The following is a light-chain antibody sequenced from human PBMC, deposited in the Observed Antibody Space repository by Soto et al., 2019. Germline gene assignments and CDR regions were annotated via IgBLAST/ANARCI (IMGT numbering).Light chain of an antibody. V-gene: IGKV3D-15*01. CDR2: GAS. J-gene: IGKJ1*01. Sequence: EIVMTQSPATLSVSPGERATLSCRASQSVRGNLAWYQQKPGQAPRLLIYGASSRATGIPDRFSGSGSGTDFTLTISRLEPEDFAVYYCHQYDSWTFGQGTKVDIK. CDR3: HQYDSWT. CDR1: QSVRGN.